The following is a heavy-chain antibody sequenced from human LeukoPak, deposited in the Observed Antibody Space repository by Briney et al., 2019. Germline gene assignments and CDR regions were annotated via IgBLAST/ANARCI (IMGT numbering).Heavy chain of an antibody. J-gene: IGHJ4*02. CDR3: TKDHGSGSYYFDY. CDR1: GFTFSNTW. V-gene: IGHV3-15*01. Sequence: GGSLRLSCAASGFTFSNTWMSWVRQAPGKGLEWVGRIKSKSDGGAIDYGAPVKGRLTISRDDSKNTLYLEMNGLKSEDTAVYYCTKDHGSGSYYFDYWGQGTLVTVSS. CDR2: IKSKSDGGAI. D-gene: IGHD3-10*01.